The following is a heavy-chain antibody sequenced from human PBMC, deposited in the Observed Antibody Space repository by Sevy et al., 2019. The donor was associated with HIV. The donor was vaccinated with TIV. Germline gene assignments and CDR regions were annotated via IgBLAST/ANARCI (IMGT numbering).Heavy chain of an antibody. D-gene: IGHD3-3*01. CDR3: ARSGFLEWAGSTRGPRNWFDP. J-gene: IGHJ5*02. V-gene: IGHV4-59*13. CDR2: IYYSGST. CDR1: GGSMRNFY. Sequence: SDTLSLTCSVSGGSMRNFYWSWIRQPPGKGLEGIGNIYYSGSTNYNPSLKSRVTMSVDTSKNQFSLKLSSVTAADTAVYYCARSGFLEWAGSTRGPRNWFDPWGQGTLVTVSS.